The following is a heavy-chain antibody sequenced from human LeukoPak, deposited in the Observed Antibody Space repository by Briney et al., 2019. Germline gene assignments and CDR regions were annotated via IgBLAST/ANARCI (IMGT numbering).Heavy chain of an antibody. CDR1: GFIVSSNY. V-gene: IGHV3-53*01. CDR2: IYSGSST. J-gene: IGHJ4*02. CDR3: AKTGGPWE. D-gene: IGHD7-27*01. Sequence: GGSLRLSCAASGFIVSSNYMTWVRQAPGKGLEWVSVIYSGSSTYYADSVKGRFTISRDNSKNTLFLQMNNLRVEDTAVYYCAKTGGPWEWGQGTLVTVSS.